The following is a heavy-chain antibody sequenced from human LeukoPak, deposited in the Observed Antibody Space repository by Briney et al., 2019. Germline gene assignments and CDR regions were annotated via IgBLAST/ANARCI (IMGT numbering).Heavy chain of an antibody. Sequence: GGALRLSCAASGFTFISYGMHWVRQALGKGLEGVALIRYDGSNKYYAYSVKGRVTSSRDNSKNTLYVQMNSLRAEDTAVYYCAKVVSGSCYFDYGGQGNLVTVSS. J-gene: IGHJ4*02. D-gene: IGHD1-26*01. CDR1: GFTFISYG. V-gene: IGHV3-30*02. CDR2: IRYDGSNK. CDR3: AKVVSGSCYFDY.